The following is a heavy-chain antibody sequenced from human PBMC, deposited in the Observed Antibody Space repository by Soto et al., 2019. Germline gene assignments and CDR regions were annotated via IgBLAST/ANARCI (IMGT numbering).Heavy chain of an antibody. CDR1: GGSISSGGYY. CDR3: ARDSHYGSGSYYPRGCKDYYGMDV. D-gene: IGHD3-10*01. V-gene: IGHV4-31*03. Sequence: QVQLQESGPGLVKPSQTLSLTCTVSGGSISSGGYYWSWIRQHPGKGLEWIGYIYYSGSTYYNPSLKSRVTITVDTSKNQFSLKLSSVTAADTAVYYCARDSHYGSGSYYPRGCKDYYGMDVWGQGTTVTVSS. CDR2: IYYSGST. J-gene: IGHJ6*02.